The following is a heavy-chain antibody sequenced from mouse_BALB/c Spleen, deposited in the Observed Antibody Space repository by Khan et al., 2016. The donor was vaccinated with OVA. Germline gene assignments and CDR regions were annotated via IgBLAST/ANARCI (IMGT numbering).Heavy chain of an antibody. J-gene: IGHJ3*01. CDR3: ARNAYMYDFTY. Sequence: QVQLKESGPGLVQPSQSLSITCTVSGFSLTTYGVHWVRQSPGKGLEWLGLIWSGGNTDYNAAFISRLSISKYNSKSQVFFKMNSLPAEDTAIYYCARNAYMYDFTYWGQGTLVTVSA. CDR1: GFSLTTYG. D-gene: IGHD2-14*01. V-gene: IGHV2-4-1*01. CDR2: IWSGGNT.